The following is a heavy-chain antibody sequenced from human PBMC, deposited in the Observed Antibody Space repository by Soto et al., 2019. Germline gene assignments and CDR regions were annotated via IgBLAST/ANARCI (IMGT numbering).Heavy chain of an antibody. V-gene: IGHV3-13*01. Sequence: GGSLRLSCAASGFTFSSYDMHWVRQATGKGLEWVSAIGTAGDTYYPGSVKGRFTIARENAKNSLYLQMNSLRAGDTAVYYGARSRGNVDTAMVPPGDAFDIWGQGTMVTVSS. CDR3: ARSRGNVDTAMVPPGDAFDI. D-gene: IGHD5-18*01. J-gene: IGHJ3*02. CDR1: GFTFSSYD. CDR2: IGTAGDT.